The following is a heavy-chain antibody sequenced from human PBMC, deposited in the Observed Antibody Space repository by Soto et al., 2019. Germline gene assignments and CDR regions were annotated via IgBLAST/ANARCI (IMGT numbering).Heavy chain of an antibody. D-gene: IGHD6-19*01. V-gene: IGHV3-30*18. CDR2: ISYDGSNK. CDR1: GFTFSSYG. J-gene: IGHJ4*02. Sequence: QVQLVESGGGVVQPGRSLRLSCAASGFTFSSYGMHWVRQAPGKGLEWVAVISYDGSNKYYADSVKGRFTISRDNSKNTLYLQMNSLRAEDTAVYYCAKGDYSSGWPNWGQGNLVTVSS. CDR3: AKGDYSSGWPN.